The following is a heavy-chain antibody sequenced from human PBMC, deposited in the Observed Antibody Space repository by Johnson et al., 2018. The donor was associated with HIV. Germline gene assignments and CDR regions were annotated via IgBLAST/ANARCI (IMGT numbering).Heavy chain of an antibody. V-gene: IGHV3-13*01. CDR3: AREVDGFDI. Sequence: VQLVESGGGLVQPGGSLRLSCAASGFTFSSYDMHWVRQATGKGLEWVSAIGTAGDTYYPGSVKGRFTISRDKDKNTLYLHMNSLRAEDTAVYYCAREVDGFDIWGQGTMVTVSS. J-gene: IGHJ3*02. CDR2: IGTAGDT. CDR1: GFTFSSYD.